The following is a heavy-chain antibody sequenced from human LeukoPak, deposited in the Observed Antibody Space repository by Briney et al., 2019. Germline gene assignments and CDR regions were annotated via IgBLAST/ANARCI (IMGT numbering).Heavy chain of an antibody. D-gene: IGHD2-15*01. CDR1: GYSISSGYY. CDR3: ARHVGYCSGGSCYYYYYYMDV. V-gene: IGHV4-38-2*01. Sequence: TTSETLSLTCAVSGYSISSGYYWGWIRQPPGKGLEWIGSTYHSGSTYYNPSLKSRVTISVDTSKNQFSLKLSSVTAADTAVYYCARHVGYCSGGSCYYYYYYMDVWGKGTTVTVSS. J-gene: IGHJ6*03. CDR2: TYHSGST.